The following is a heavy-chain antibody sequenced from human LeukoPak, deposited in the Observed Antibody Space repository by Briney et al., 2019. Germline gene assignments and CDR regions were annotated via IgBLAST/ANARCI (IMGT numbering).Heavy chain of an antibody. J-gene: IGHJ4*02. CDR3: ASAGEFFGPVTPVGESLLF. Sequence: GGSLRLSCAASGITFSNYWMTWVRQAPGKGLEWVANIKQDGSERYYLDSVKGRFTISRDNAQNSLFLQMNSLRVEDTAVYYCASAGEFFGPVTPVGESLLFWGQGTLVTVSS. V-gene: IGHV3-7*01. D-gene: IGHD3-10*01. CDR1: GITFSNYW. CDR2: IKQDGSER.